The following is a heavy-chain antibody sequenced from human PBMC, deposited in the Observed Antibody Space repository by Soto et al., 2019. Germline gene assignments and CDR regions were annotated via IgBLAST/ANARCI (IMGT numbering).Heavy chain of an antibody. Sequence: SVKVSCKASGGTFSSYAISWVRQAPGQGLEWMGGIIPIFGTANYAQKFQGRVTITADESTSTAYMELSSLRSEDTAVYYCAGRLVALSTAFDYWGQGTLVTVSS. CDR2: IIPIFGTA. V-gene: IGHV1-69*13. J-gene: IGHJ4*02. CDR1: GGTFSSYA. D-gene: IGHD3-16*02. CDR3: AGRLVALSTAFDY.